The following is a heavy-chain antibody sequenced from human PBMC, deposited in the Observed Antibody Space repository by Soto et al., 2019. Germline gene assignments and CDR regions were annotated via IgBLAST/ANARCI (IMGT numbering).Heavy chain of an antibody. CDR1: GGTVASSHW. V-gene: IGHV4-4*02. CDR3: AREIVTAGGSNYFDP. J-gene: IGHJ5*02. D-gene: IGHD2-21*02. Sequence: SETLSLTCGVSGGTVASSHWWSWVRQSPGRGLEWIGNVYHTGDTNFNPSLQSRVTFSVDKSNNQFSLRLTSVTAADTAVYFCAREIVTAGGSNYFDPWGPGTLVTVSS. CDR2: VYHTGDT.